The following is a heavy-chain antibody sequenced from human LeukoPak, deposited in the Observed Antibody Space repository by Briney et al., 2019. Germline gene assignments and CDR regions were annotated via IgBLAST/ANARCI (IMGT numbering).Heavy chain of an antibody. CDR1: GGTFSSYA. J-gene: IGHJ3*02. V-gene: IGHV1-69*05. CDR3: ERDRSPMFDTRDAFDI. Sequence: ASVKVSCKAFGGTFSSYAISWVRPAPGQGLEWMGRIIPIFGTANYAQKFQGRVTITTDESTSTAYMERSSLRSEDTAVYYCERDRSPMFDTRDAFDIWGQGTMVTVSS. CDR2: IIPIFGTA. D-gene: IGHD3-10*02.